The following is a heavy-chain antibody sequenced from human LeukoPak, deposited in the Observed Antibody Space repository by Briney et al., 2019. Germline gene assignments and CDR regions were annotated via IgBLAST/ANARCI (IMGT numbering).Heavy chain of an antibody. V-gene: IGHV4-34*01. Sequence: SETLSLTCAVYGESFSDYYWSWIRQPPGKGLEWIGEINRSGSTNYNPSLKSRVTISVDTSKNQFSLKLSSVTAADTAVYYCAKSGASGCSGTSCAEDYYYYMDVWGKGTTVTVSS. D-gene: IGHD2-2*01. CDR1: GESFSDYY. CDR3: AKSGASGCSGTSCAEDYYYYMDV. J-gene: IGHJ6*03. CDR2: INRSGST.